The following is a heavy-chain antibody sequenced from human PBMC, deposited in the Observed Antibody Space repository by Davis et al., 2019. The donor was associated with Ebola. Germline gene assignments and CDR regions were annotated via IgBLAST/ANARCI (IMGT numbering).Heavy chain of an antibody. J-gene: IGHJ6*02. CDR3: ASEQLAPNMFASYYYGMDV. D-gene: IGHD6-6*01. CDR1: GFAFNSYS. CDR2: ISYDGSNK. Sequence: PGGSLRLSCAASGFAFNSYSMNWVRHAPGKGLEWVAVISYDGSNKYYADSVKGRFTISRDNSKNTLYLQMNSLRAEDTAVYYCASEQLAPNMFASYYYGMDVWGQGTTVTVSS. V-gene: IGHV3-30*03.